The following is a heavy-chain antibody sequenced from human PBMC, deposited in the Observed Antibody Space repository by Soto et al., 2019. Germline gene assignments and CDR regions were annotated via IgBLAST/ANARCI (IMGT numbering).Heavy chain of an antibody. CDR2: INHSGST. Sequence: LETLSLTCTVSGSSISSAAYYWSWIRQHPGKGLEWIGEINHSGSTNYNPSLKSRVTISVDTSKNQFSLKLSSVTAADTAVYYCARAYLYDYIWGSYSYVGLYYFDYWGQGTLVTVSS. V-gene: IGHV4-34*01. J-gene: IGHJ4*02. CDR1: GSSISSAAYY. D-gene: IGHD3-16*02. CDR3: ARAYLYDYIWGSYSYVGLYYFDY.